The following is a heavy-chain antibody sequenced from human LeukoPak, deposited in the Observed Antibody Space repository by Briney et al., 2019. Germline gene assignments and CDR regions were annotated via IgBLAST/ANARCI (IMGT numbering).Heavy chain of an antibody. CDR1: GFIFSDYW. D-gene: IGHD4/OR15-4a*01. CDR2: IKQDGSET. V-gene: IGHV3-7*01. CDR3: AKSALQDRSTWCEHYDC. Sequence: GGSLRLSCTASGFIFSDYWMSWVRQAPGKGLEWVANIKQDGSETHYVDSVKDRFTISRDNAKSSLYLQMTSLRAEDTAVYYCAKSALQDRSTWCEHYDCWGQGTLVTVSS. J-gene: IGHJ4*02.